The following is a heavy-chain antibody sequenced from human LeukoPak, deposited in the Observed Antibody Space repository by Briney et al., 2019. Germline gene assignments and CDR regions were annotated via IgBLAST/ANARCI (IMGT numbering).Heavy chain of an antibody. J-gene: IGHJ4*02. CDR1: VGSFSGYY. CDR2: INHSGST. V-gene: IGHV4-34*01. CDR3: ARGRSGGYNAN. D-gene: IGHD5-24*01. Sequence: SETLSLTCAVYVGSFSGYYWSWIRQPPGKGLEWIGEINHSGSTNYNSSLKSRVTISVDTSKNQFSLKLSSVTAADTAVYYCARGRSGGYNANWGQGTLVTVSS.